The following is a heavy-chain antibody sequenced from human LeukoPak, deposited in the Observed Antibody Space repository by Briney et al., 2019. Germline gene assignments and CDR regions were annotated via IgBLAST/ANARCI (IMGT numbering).Heavy chain of an antibody. D-gene: IGHD2-15*01. V-gene: IGHV3-21*01. CDR2: ISSSSSYI. CDR1: GFTFSSYS. Sequence: GGSLRLSCAASGFTFSSYSMNWVRQAPGKGLEWVSSISSSSSYIYYADSVKGRFTISRDNAKNSLYLQMNSLRAEDTAVYYCARLLAAPNYNYGMDVWGKGTTVTVSS. J-gene: IGHJ6*04. CDR3: ARLLAAPNYNYGMDV.